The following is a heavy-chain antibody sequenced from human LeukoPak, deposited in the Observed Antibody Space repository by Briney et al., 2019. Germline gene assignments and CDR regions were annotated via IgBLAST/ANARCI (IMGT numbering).Heavy chain of an antibody. Sequence: SETLSLTCTVSDGSISTYYWSWIRQPPGKGLEWIGYIYYTGSTNYNPSLKSRVTISVDTSKNQFSLNLSSVTAADTAVYYCARGGSWYYYFDYWGQGALVTVSS. CDR3: ARGGSWYYYFDY. V-gene: IGHV4-59*01. CDR1: DGSISTYY. CDR2: IYYTGST. J-gene: IGHJ4*02. D-gene: IGHD6-13*01.